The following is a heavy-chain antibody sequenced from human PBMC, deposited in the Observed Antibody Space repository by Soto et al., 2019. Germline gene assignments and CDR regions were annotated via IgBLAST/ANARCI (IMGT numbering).Heavy chain of an antibody. D-gene: IGHD2-15*01. Sequence: PGGSLRLSCAASGFTFSSYAMSWVRQAPGKGLEWVSAISGSGGSTYYADSVKGRFTISRDNSKNTLYLQMNSLRAEDTAAYYCARHYCGGGSCYRYYYYGMDVWGQGTTVTVSS. CDR2: ISGSGGST. J-gene: IGHJ6*02. CDR1: GFTFSSYA. CDR3: ARHYCGGGSCYRYYYYGMDV. V-gene: IGHV3-23*01.